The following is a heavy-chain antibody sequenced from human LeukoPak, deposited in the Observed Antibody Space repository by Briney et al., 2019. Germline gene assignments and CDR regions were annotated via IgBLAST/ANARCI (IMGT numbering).Heavy chain of an antibody. D-gene: IGHD3-3*01. CDR3: ARGTDTKPFWSGYWVDV. V-gene: IGHV3-30*03. J-gene: IGHJ6*02. Sequence: PGKSPRLSCAASGFTFSSSAMHWVRQAPGKGLEWVAVISDDESNKYYADSVKGRFTISRDNSKNVLYLQMNSLRAEDTAVYFCARGTDTKPFWSGYWVDVWGQGTTVTVSS. CDR2: ISDDESNK. CDR1: GFTFSSSA.